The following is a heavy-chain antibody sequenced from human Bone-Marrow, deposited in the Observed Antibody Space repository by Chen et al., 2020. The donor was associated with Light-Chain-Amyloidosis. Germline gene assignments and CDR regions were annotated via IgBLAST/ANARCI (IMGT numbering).Heavy chain of an antibody. V-gene: IGHV5-51*04. D-gene: IGHD5-12*01. CDR3: ARRRDGYNFDY. CDR2: IYPDDSDA. Sequence: WIGWVRQMPGKGLEWMGVIYPDDSDARYSPSFEGQVTISADKPITXXYLQWRSLKASDTAMYYCARRRDGYNFDYWGQGTLVTVSS. CDR1: W. J-gene: IGHJ4*02.